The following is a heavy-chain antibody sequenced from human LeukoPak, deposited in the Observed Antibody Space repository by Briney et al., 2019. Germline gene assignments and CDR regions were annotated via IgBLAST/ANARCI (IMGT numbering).Heavy chain of an antibody. Sequence: SETLSLTCTVSGYSISSGYFWGWIRQPPGKGLEWIGSIYHSGSTYYNPSLKSRVTISVDTSKNQFSLKLSSVTAADTAVYYCARLGRVPAATIDYWGQGTLVTVSS. CDR3: ARLGRVPAATIDY. V-gene: IGHV4-38-2*02. J-gene: IGHJ4*02. D-gene: IGHD2-2*01. CDR2: IYHSGST. CDR1: GYSISSGYF.